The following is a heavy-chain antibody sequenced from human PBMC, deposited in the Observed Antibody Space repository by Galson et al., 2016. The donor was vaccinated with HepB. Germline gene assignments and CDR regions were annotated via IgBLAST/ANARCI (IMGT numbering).Heavy chain of an antibody. V-gene: IGHV5-10-1*01. CDR1: GYTFTSYW. CDR3: ARHDGSTWYGFDS. Sequence: QSGAEVKKPGESLRISCKGSGYTFTSYWISWVRQMPGKGLEWMGRIDPSDSYSNNSPSFQGHVTISADKSISTAYLQWGSLKASDTAIYYCARHDGSTWYGFDSWGQGTLVTVSS. D-gene: IGHD6-13*01. CDR2: IDPSDSYS. J-gene: IGHJ5*01.